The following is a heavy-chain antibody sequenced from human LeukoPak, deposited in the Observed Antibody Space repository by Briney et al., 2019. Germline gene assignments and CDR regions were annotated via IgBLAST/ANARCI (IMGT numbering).Heavy chain of an antibody. Sequence: PSETLPLTCAVYGGSFSGYYWSWIRQPPGKGLEWIGEINHSGSTNYNPSLKSRVTISVDTSKNQFSLKLSSVTAADTAVYYCARKAQGRRCSSGWYLDWYFDLWGRGTLVTVSS. V-gene: IGHV4-34*01. J-gene: IGHJ2*01. CDR1: GGSFSGYY. D-gene: IGHD6-19*01. CDR3: ARKAQGRRCSSGWYLDWYFDL. CDR2: INHSGST.